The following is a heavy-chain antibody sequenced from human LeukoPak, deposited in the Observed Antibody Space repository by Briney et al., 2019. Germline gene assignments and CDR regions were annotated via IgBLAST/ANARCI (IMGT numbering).Heavy chain of an antibody. Sequence: GRSLRLSCAASGFTFDDYAMHWVRQAPGKGLEWVSGISWNSGSIGYADSVKGRFTISRDNAKNSLYLQMNSLRAEDTALYYCAKSGFAYGSGSYHDYWGQGTLVTVSS. J-gene: IGHJ4*02. V-gene: IGHV3-9*01. CDR2: ISWNSGSI. D-gene: IGHD3-10*01. CDR1: GFTFDDYA. CDR3: AKSGFAYGSGSYHDY.